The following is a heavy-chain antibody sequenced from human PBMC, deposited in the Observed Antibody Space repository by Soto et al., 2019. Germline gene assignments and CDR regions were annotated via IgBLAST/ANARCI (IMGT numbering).Heavy chain of an antibody. J-gene: IGHJ6*02. Sequence: SETLSLTCAVYGGSFSGYYWSWIRQPPGKGLEWIGEINHSGSTNYNPSLKSRVTISVDTSKNQFSLKLSSVTAADTAVYYCARDQWELNYYYYGMDVWGQGTTVTVSS. CDR2: INHSGST. CDR3: ARDQWELNYYYYGMDV. D-gene: IGHD1-26*01. CDR1: GGSFSGYY. V-gene: IGHV4-34*01.